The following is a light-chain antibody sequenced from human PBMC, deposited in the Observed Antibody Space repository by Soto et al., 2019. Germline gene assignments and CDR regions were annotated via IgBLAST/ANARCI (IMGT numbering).Light chain of an antibody. Sequence: DIPLTQSPYFLSASVGDRVTITCRASQGISSYLAWYQQKPGKGPKLLIYAASTLQSGVPSRFSGIGSGTEFTLTSSSLQPEDFATYYCQQLNSYPLTFGGGTKVEIK. J-gene: IGKJ4*01. CDR1: QGISSY. V-gene: IGKV1-9*01. CDR2: AAS. CDR3: QQLNSYPLT.